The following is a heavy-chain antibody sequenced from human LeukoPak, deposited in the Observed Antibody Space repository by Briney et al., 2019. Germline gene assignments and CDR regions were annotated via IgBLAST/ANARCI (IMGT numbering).Heavy chain of an antibody. V-gene: IGHV3-7*03. D-gene: IGHD3-10*01. J-gene: IGHJ4*02. CDR1: GFTFSSYW. CDR3: ARTRPGVRGPLGYFDY. Sequence: GGSLRLSCAASGFTFSSYWMSWVRQAPGKGLEWVANIKKDGSEKYYVDSVKGRFTISRDNSKNTLYLQMNSLRAEDTAVYYCARTRPGVRGPLGYFDYWGQGTLVTVSS. CDR2: IKKDGSEK.